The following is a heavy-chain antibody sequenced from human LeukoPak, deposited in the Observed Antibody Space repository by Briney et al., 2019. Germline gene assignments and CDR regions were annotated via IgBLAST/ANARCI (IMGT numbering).Heavy chain of an antibody. CDR2: IYYSGST. CDR3: ATTIFGVVQFDY. J-gene: IGHJ4*02. Sequence: SETLSLTCTVSGGSISSYYWSWIRQPPGKGLEWIGYIYYSGSTNYNPSLKSRVTISVDTSKNQFSLKLSSVTAADTAVYYCATTIFGVVQFDYWGQGTLVAVSS. D-gene: IGHD3-3*01. CDR1: GGSISSYY. V-gene: IGHV4-59*08.